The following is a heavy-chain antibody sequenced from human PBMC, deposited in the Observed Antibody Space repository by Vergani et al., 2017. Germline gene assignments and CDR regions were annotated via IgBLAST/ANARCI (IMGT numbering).Heavy chain of an antibody. D-gene: IGHD1-26*01. V-gene: IGHV4-34*01. CDR1: GGSFSGYY. CDR2: INHSGST. J-gene: IGHJ6*02. CDR3: AILRRIGIGWELLSFHGMDV. Sequence: QVQLQQWGAGLLKPSETLSLTCAVYGGSFSGYYWCWVRQPPGKRVEWIGEINHSGSTTYNPSLKRRVTISVDTSKNQFSLKLSSVTAAGTAVYYCAILRRIGIGWELLSFHGMDVWGQGTTVTVSS.